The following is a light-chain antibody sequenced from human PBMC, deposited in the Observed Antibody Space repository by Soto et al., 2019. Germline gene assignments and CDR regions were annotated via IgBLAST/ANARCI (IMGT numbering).Light chain of an antibody. CDR1: SSNIGSNT. CDR2: SNN. J-gene: IGLJ1*01. CDR3: AAWDDSMNGHYV. V-gene: IGLV1-44*01. Sequence: QSVLTQPPSASGTPGQRVTISCSVSSSNIGSNTVNWYQQLPGTAPKLLIYSNNQRPSGVPDRFSGSKSGTSASLAISGLQSEDEADYYCAAWDDSMNGHYVFGTGTKLTVL.